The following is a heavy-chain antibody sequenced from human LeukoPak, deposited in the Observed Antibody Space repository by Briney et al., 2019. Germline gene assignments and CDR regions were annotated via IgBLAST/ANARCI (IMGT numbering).Heavy chain of an antibody. V-gene: IGHV4-4*07. CDR3: ARDLGGQWLVFFDY. CDR2: IYTSGST. D-gene: IGHD6-19*01. Sequence: SETLSLTCTVSGGSISSYYWSWIRQPAGKGLEWIGRIYTSGSTNYNPSLKSRVTMSVDTSKNQFSLRLSSVTAADTAVYYCARDLGGQWLVFFDYWGQGTLVTVSS. CDR1: GGSISSYY. J-gene: IGHJ4*02.